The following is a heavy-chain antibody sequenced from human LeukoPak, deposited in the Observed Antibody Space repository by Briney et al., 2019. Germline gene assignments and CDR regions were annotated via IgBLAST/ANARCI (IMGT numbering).Heavy chain of an antibody. CDR2: ISSSGSTI. J-gene: IGHJ6*03. D-gene: IGHD3-3*01. CDR1: GFTFSDYY. CDR3: ARVFYDDFWRPHNYMDV. V-gene: IGHV3-11*01. Sequence: PGGSLRLSCAASGFTFSDYYMSWIRQAPGKGLGWVSYISSSGSTIYYADSVKGRFTISRDNAKNSLYLQMNSLRAEDTAVYYCARVFYDDFWRPHNYMDVWGKGTTVTVSS.